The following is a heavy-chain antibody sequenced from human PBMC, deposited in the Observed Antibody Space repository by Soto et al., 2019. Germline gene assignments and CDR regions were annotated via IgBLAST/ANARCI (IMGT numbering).Heavy chain of an antibody. CDR2: ISYDGSNK. CDR1: GVIFSGYG. CDR3: ARDGNYCSSTSCYGPYYYYYYMDV. D-gene: IGHD2-2*01. V-gene: IGHV3-33*05. J-gene: IGHJ6*03. Sequence: GGSLRLSCVAPGVIFSGYGMHWVRQAPGKGLEWVAVISYDGSNKYYADSVKGRFTISRDNAKNSLYLQMNSLRAEDTAVYYCARDGNYCSSTSCYGPYYYYYYMDVWGKGTTVTVSS.